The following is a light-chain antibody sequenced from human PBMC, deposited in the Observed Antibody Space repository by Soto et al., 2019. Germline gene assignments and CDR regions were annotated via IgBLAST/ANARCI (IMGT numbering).Light chain of an antibody. CDR1: SSNIGAGYD. CDR3: QSYASSLSGSI. CDR2: GNS. J-gene: IGLJ2*01. V-gene: IGLV1-40*01. Sequence: QSVLTQPHSVSGAPGQRVTISCTGSSSNIGAGYDVHWYQQLPGTAPKLLIYGNSNRPSGVPDRFSGSKSGTSASLAITGLQAEYEADYYCQSYASSLSGSIFGGGTKLTVL.